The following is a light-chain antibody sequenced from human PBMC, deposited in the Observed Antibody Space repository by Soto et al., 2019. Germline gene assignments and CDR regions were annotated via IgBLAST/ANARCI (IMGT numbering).Light chain of an antibody. J-gene: IGKJ4*01. CDR1: QSVSSN. CDR3: QQYNNWPT. CDR2: SAS. Sequence: EIVMTQSPATLSVSPGERATLSCRASQSVSSNLAWYQQKPGQAPRLLIYSASTRATGIPARFSGSGSGTEFTLTISSLQSEEFAVYYCQQYNNWPTFGGGTKVEIK. V-gene: IGKV3-15*01.